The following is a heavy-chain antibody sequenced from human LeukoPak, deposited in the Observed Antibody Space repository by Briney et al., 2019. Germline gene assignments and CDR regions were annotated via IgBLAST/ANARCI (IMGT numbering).Heavy chain of an antibody. Sequence: PGGSLRLSCAASGFTFSSYAMHWVRQAPGKGLEWVAVISYDGINKYYADSVKGRFTISRDNSKNTLYLQMNSLRAEDTAVYYCASQSVAGPAGWFDPWGQGTLVTVSS. J-gene: IGHJ5*02. CDR1: GFTFSSYA. CDR3: ASQSVAGPAGWFDP. CDR2: ISYDGINK. V-gene: IGHV3-30-3*01. D-gene: IGHD6-19*01.